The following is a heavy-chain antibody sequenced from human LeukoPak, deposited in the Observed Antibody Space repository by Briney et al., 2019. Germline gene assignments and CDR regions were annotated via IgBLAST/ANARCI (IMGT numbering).Heavy chain of an antibody. D-gene: IGHD6-19*01. CDR2: IWYDGSNK. V-gene: IGHV3-30*19. Sequence: PGGSLRLSCAASGFTFSSYGMHWVRQAPGKGLEWVAVIWYDGSNKYYADSVKGRFTISRDNSKNTLYLQVHSLRAEDTAVYYCARDQTSSGWYSSWFDPWGQGTLVTVSS. CDR3: ARDQTSSGWYSSWFDP. J-gene: IGHJ5*02. CDR1: GFTFSSYG.